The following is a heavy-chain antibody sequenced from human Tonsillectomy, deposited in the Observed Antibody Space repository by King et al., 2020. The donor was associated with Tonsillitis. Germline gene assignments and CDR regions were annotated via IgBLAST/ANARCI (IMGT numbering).Heavy chain of an antibody. CDR3: ARGNRPGDYFDH. J-gene: IGHJ4*02. CDR2: IYRSGTA. D-gene: IGHD7-27*01. CDR1: GASFSNGDYS. V-gene: IGHV4-30-2*01. Sequence: LQLQESGSGLVKPSQTLSLTCAVSGASFSNGDYSWGWIRQPPGKGLEWIGYIYRSGTAFYNASLKSRVTISLDRSENQFSLKVNSVTAADTAVYYCARGNRPGDYFDHWGQGTLVTVSS.